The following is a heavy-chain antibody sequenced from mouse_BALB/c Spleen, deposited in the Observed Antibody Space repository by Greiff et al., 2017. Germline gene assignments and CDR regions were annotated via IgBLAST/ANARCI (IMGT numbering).Heavy chain of an antibody. V-gene: IGHV5-12-1*01. Sequence: EVKVVESGGGLVKPGGSLKLSCAASGFAFSGYDMSWVRQTPEKRLEWVAYISSGGGSTYYPDTVKGRFTISRDNAKNTLYLQMSSLKSEDTAMYYCARQYYGYYFDYWGQGTTLTVSS. CDR2: ISSGGGST. CDR1: GFAFSGYD. CDR3: ARQYYGYYFDY. J-gene: IGHJ2*01. D-gene: IGHD1-2*01.